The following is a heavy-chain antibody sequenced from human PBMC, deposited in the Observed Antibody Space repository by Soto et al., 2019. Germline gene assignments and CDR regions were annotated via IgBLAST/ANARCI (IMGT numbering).Heavy chain of an antibody. V-gene: IGHV3-64*01. CDR1: GFTFSSYA. CDR2: INSNGGST. Sequence: EVQLVESGGGLVQPGGSLRLSCAASGFTFSSYAMYWVRQAPGKGLEYVSAINSNGGSTYYANSVKGRFTISRDNSKNTLYLQMASLTAEDMAVYYCASTSQSSFDYWGQGTLVTVSS. CDR3: ASTSQSSFDY. J-gene: IGHJ4*02.